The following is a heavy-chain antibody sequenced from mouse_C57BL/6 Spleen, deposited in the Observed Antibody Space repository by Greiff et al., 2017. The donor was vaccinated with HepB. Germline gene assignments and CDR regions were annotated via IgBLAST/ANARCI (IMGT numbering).Heavy chain of an antibody. CDR3: TGYDPPWFAY. CDR2: IRLKSDNYAT. V-gene: IGHV6-3*01. Sequence: EVQRVESGGGLVQPGGSMKLSCVASGFTFSNYWMNWVRQSPEKGLEWVAQIRLKSDNYATHYAESVKGRFTISRDDSKSSVYLQMNTLRAEDTGIYYCTGYDPPWFAYWGQGTLVTVSA. CDR1: GFTFSNYW. D-gene: IGHD2-3*01. J-gene: IGHJ3*01.